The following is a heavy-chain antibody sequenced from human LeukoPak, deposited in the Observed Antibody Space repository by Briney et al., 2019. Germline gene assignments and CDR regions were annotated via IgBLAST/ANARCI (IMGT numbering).Heavy chain of an antibody. CDR3: AKDLYFSSGGNWFDP. CDR2: IRYDGSNK. J-gene: IGHJ5*02. V-gene: IGHV3-30*02. Sequence: GGSLRLSCAASGFTFSSNGMHWVRQAPGKGLEWVAFIRYDGSNKHYADSVKGRFTISRDNPKNTLYLQMNSLRAEDTAVYYCAKDLYFSSGGNWFDPWGQGTLVTVSS. D-gene: IGHD3-22*01. CDR1: GFTFSSNG.